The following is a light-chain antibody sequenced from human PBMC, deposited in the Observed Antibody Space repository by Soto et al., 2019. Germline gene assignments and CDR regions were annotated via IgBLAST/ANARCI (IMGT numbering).Light chain of an antibody. CDR2: DDS. Sequence: QSARTQPASVSGSPGHSITISCTGTSSDVGGYNYVSWYQQHPGKAPKLMIYDDSNRPSGVSNRFSGSKSGNTASLTISGLQAEDEADYYCSSYTSSSTLVVFGGGTKLTVL. CDR3: SSYTSSSTLVV. CDR1: SSDVGGYNY. J-gene: IGLJ2*01. V-gene: IGLV2-14*01.